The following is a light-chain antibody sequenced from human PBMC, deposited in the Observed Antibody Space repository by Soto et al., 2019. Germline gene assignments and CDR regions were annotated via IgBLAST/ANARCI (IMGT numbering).Light chain of an antibody. Sequence: DVQMTQSPSTLSASVGDRVTITCRARQSISRWLAWYQQIPGKAPKLLIYDASTLERGVPSRVSGRGSGTECTLPISSLQPDDFATYYCQQYNSYPRTFGEGTKVQV. CDR3: QQYNSYPRT. V-gene: IGKV1-5*01. CDR2: DAS. J-gene: IGKJ1*01. CDR1: QSISRW.